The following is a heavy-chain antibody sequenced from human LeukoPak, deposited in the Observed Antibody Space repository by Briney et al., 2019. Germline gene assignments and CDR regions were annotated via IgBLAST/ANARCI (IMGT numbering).Heavy chain of an antibody. D-gene: IGHD3-10*01. V-gene: IGHV4-59*01. CDR2: IYYSGST. CDR1: GGSISSYY. CDR3: ARRYGSGSSGTFDY. Sequence: AETLSLTCTVSGGSISSYYWSRIRQPPGKGLEWIAYIYYSGSTNYNPSLKSRVTISVDTYKTQFYAKLSSVTGADTAVYYCARRYGSGSSGTFDYWGQGTLVTVSS. J-gene: IGHJ4*02.